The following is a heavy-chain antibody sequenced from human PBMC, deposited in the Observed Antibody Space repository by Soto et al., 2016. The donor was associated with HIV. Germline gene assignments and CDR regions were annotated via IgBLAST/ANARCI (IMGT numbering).Heavy chain of an antibody. V-gene: IGHV3-23*01. CDR3: AKDAHLDYYDSSGTYDY. CDR2: ISGSGGST. CDR1: GFTFSSYA. Sequence: EVQLLESGGGLVQPGGSLRLSCAASGFTFSSYAMSWVRQAPGKGLEWVSAISGSGGSTYYADSVKGRFTISRDNSKNTLYLQMNSLRAEDTAVYYCAKDAHLDYYDSSGTYDYWGQGTLVTVSS. D-gene: IGHD3-22*01. J-gene: IGHJ4*02.